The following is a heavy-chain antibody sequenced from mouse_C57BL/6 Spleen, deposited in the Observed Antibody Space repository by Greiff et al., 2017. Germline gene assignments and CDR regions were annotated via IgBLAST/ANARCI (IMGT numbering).Heavy chain of an antibody. CDR1: GYTFTDYN. D-gene: IGHD2-3*01. V-gene: IGHV1-18*01. Sequence: EVQLQQSGPELVKPGASVKIPCKASGYTFTDYNMDWVKQSHGKSLEWIGDINPNNGGTIYNQKFKGKATLTVDKSSSTAYMELRSLTSEDTAVYYCARADGYYPYYAMDYWGQGTSVTVSS. J-gene: IGHJ4*01. CDR3: ARADGYYPYYAMDY. CDR2: INPNNGGT.